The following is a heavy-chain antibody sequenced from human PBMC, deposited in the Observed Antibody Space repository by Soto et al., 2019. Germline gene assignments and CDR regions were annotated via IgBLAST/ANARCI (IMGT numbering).Heavy chain of an antibody. V-gene: IGHV1-18*04. CDR2: ISGYNGNT. CDR3: ARDRYYDFWSGYYGYYYYYGMDV. Sequence: ASVKVSCKASGYNFTNYGISWVLQAPGQGLQRMGWISGYNGNTHDAHKFQGRVTLTTDTSTSTAYMELRSLRSDDTAVYYCARDRYYDFWSGYYGYYYYYGMDVRGQGTTVTVSS. D-gene: IGHD3-3*01. CDR1: GYNFTNYG. J-gene: IGHJ6*02.